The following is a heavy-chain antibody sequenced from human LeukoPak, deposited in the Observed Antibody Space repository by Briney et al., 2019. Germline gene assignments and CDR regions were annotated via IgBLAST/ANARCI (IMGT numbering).Heavy chain of an antibody. V-gene: IGHV3-53*01. CDR1: GFTVSSNY. J-gene: IGHJ4*02. Sequence: GGSLRLSCAASGFTVSSNYMSWVRPAPGKGLEWVSVIYSGGSTYYADSVKGRFTISRDNSENTLYLQMNSLRAEDTAVYYCARDPTLYTVVVPGASDWGQGTLVTVSS. CDR3: ARDPTLYTVVVPGASD. D-gene: IGHD2-2*01. CDR2: IYSGGST.